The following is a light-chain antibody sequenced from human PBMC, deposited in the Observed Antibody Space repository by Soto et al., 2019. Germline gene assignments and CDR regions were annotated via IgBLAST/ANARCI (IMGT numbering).Light chain of an antibody. Sequence: IQLTQSPSSLSAYVGDRVTITCRASQGISSYLAWYQQKPGKAPKLLIYAASTLQSGVPSRFSGSGSGTDFTLTISSLQPKDFATYYCQQVDSYPRTFGQGTKVEIK. CDR1: QGISSY. CDR2: AAS. CDR3: QQVDSYPRT. V-gene: IGKV1-9*01. J-gene: IGKJ1*01.